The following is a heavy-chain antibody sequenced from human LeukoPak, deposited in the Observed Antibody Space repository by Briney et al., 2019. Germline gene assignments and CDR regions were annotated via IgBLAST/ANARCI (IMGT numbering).Heavy chain of an antibody. D-gene: IGHD1-26*01. V-gene: IGHV3-30-3*01. J-gene: IGHJ5*02. CDR1: GFTFSSYA. CDR3: ARDRRGSYDWFDP. Sequence: VQPGRSLRLSCAASGFTFSSYAMHWVRQAPGKGLEWVAVISYDGSNKYYADSVKGRFTISRDNSKNTLYLQMNSLRAEDTAVYYCARDRRGSYDWFDPWGQGTLVTVSS. CDR2: ISYDGSNK.